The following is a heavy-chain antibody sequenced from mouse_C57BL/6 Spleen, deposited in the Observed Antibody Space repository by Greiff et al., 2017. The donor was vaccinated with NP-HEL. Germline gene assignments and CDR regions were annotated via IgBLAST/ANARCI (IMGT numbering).Heavy chain of an antibody. CDR3: ARRNYYGSSYYWYFDV. CDR2: INPNNGGT. CDR1: GYTFTDYN. D-gene: IGHD1-1*01. J-gene: IGHJ1*03. V-gene: IGHV1-18*01. Sequence: EVQLQQSGPELVKPGASVKIPCKASGYTFTDYNMDWVKQSHGKSLEWIGDINPNNGGTIYNQKFKGKATLTVDKSSSTAYMVLRSLTSEDTAVYYCARRNYYGSSYYWYFDVWGTGTTVTVSS.